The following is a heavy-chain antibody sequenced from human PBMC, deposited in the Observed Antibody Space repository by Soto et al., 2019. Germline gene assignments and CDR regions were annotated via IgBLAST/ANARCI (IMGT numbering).Heavy chain of an antibody. CDR3: ARGRGYCAGGDCLNWLDP. V-gene: IGHV4-61*01. J-gene: IGHJ5*02. Sequence: PSETLSLTCTVSGGSIISSSYYWSWIRQPPGKGLEWIGYIYYSGSTNYNPSLKSRVTISVDTSKNQFSLKLSSVTAADTAVYYCARGRGYCAGGDCLNWLDPWGQRTLVTVSS. D-gene: IGHD2-8*02. CDR1: GGSIISSSYY. CDR2: IYYSGST.